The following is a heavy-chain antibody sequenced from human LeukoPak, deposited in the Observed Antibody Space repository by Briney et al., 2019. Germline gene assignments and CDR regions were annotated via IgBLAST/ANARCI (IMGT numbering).Heavy chain of an antibody. CDR3: ARFGYYYDSSGYYESNSEVDY. D-gene: IGHD3-22*01. J-gene: IGHJ4*02. Sequence: ASVKVSCKASGYTFTSYGISWVRQAHGQGLEWMGWISAYNGNTNYAQKLQGRVTMTTDTSTSTAYMELRSLRSDDTAVYYCARFGYYYDSSGYYESNSEVDYWGQGTLVTVSS. CDR1: GYTFTSYG. CDR2: ISAYNGNT. V-gene: IGHV1-18*01.